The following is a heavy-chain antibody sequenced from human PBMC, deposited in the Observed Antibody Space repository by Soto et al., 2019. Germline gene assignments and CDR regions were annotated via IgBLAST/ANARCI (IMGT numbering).Heavy chain of an antibody. J-gene: IGHJ4*02. CDR2: IYYSGTT. CDR1: GGSISSSSYY. D-gene: IGHD3-10*01. CDR3: ARNYGPGYTFDY. V-gene: IGHV4-39*07. Sequence: SETLSLTCTVSGGSISSSSYYWGWIRQPPGKGLEWIGYIYYSGTTYYNPSLKSRVTISVDTSKNQFSLKLSSLTAADTAVYYCARNYGPGYTFDYWGQGTLVTVSS.